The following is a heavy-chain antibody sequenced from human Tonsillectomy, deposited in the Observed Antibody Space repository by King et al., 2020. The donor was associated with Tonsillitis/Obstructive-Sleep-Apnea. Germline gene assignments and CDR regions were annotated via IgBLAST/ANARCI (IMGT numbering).Heavy chain of an antibody. J-gene: IGHJ4*02. CDR3: ARGLNYFDY. V-gene: IGHV3-13*04. CDR2: IGTAGDT. CDR1: GFTFTSYD. D-gene: IGHD3-16*01. Sequence: QLVQSGGGLVQPGGSLRLSCAASGFTFTSYDMHWVRQATGKGLEWVSAIGTAGDTYYPGSVQGRLTIPRENANNSLYLQMNSLSVGVTAVYYCARGLNYFDYWGQGTLVTVSS.